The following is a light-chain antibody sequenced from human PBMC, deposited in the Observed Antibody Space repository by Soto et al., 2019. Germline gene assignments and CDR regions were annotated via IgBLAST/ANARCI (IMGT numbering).Light chain of an antibody. CDR3: CSSVGSPNWV. CDR1: SSDVGSCNC. Sequence: QSALTQPASVSGSPGQSSTISCTGTSSDVGSCNCVSWYQQHPGKAPTLIIYEVNKRPSGVSNRFSGSKSGNTASLTISGLQAEDEADYYCCSSVGSPNWVFGGGTQLTVL. V-gene: IGLV2-23*02. J-gene: IGLJ3*02. CDR2: EVN.